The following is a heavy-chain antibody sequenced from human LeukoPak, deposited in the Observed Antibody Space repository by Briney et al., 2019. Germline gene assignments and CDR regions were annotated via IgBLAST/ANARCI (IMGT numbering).Heavy chain of an antibody. CDR2: IYSSGST. CDR3: ARGLESCSSGSCFKD. J-gene: IGHJ4*02. V-gene: IGHV3-53*01. Sequence: PGRSLRLSCAASGFIVSSNYMSCVRQAPAKGLEWVSLIYSSGSTYYTASVKGRFTISRDHSKNTLYLQMNSLRAEDAALYYCARGLESCSSGSCFKDWGQGTLVTVSS. CDR1: GFIVSSNY. D-gene: IGHD2-15*01.